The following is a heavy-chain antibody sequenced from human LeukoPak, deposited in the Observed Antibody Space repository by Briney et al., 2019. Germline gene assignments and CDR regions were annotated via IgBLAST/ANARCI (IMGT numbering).Heavy chain of an antibody. CDR2: ISSSGSTI. V-gene: IGHV3-48*03. J-gene: IGHJ4*02. Sequence: HPGGSLRLSCAASGFTFSSYEMNWVRQAPGKGLEWVSYISSSGSTIYYADSVKGRFTISRDNAKNSLYLQMNSLRAEDTAVYYCARVPARIAAAGTADYWGQGTLVTVSS. CDR1: GFTFSSYE. CDR3: ARVPARIAAAGTADY. D-gene: IGHD6-13*01.